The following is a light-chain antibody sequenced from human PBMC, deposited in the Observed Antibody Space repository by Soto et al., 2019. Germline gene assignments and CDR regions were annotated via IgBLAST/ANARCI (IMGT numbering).Light chain of an antibody. CDR1: SSDVGAYNY. Sequence: QSALTQPASVSGPPGQSITISCTGTSSDVGAYNYVSWYQHHPGKAPRLVIYDVTNRPSGISDRFSGSKSGNTASLTISGLLAEDEADYYCCSYAGSSTSVLFGGGTKLTVL. V-gene: IGLV2-14*01. CDR3: CSYAGSSTSVL. CDR2: DVT. J-gene: IGLJ2*01.